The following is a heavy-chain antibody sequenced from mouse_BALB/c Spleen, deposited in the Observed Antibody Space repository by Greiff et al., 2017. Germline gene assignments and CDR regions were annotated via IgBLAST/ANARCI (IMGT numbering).Heavy chain of an antibody. J-gene: IGHJ1*01. V-gene: IGHV1S137*01. CDR2: ISTYYGNT. CDR1: SYNFPDFA. CDR3: ARSGYRDDGSYWYFDV. Sequence: QVQLQPSGPELVRPGVSVKISCKASSYNFPDFAMHWVKQSPAKSLEWIGVISTYYGNTKYNQKFKGKATMTVDKSSSTAYMELASLTSEDSAVYYCARSGYRDDGSYWYFDVWGAGTTVTVSS. D-gene: IGHD2-14*01.